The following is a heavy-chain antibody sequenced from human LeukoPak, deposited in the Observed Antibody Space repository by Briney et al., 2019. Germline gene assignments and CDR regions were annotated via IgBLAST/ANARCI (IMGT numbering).Heavy chain of an antibody. V-gene: IGHV3-33*01. CDR1: GFTFSSYG. Sequence: GRSLRLSCAAPGFTFSSYGMHWVRQAPGKGLEWVAVIWYDGSNKYYADSVKGRFTISRDNSKNTLYLQMNSLRAEDTAVYYCARGFGYASDYWGQGTLVTVSS. J-gene: IGHJ4*02. D-gene: IGHD3-10*01. CDR3: ARGFGYASDY. CDR2: IWYDGSNK.